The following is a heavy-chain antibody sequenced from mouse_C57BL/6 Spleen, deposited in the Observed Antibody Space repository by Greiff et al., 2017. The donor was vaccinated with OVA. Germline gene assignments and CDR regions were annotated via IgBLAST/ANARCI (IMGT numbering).Heavy chain of an antibody. Sequence: QVQLQQPGTELVKPGASVKLSCKASGYTFTSYWMHWVKQRPGQGLEWIGNINPSNGGTNYNEKFKSKATLPVDKSSSTAYMQLSSLTSEDSAVYFCARKGQLGYAMDYWGQGTSVTVSS. CDR2: INPSNGGT. J-gene: IGHJ4*01. CDR3: ARKGQLGYAMDY. D-gene: IGHD3-3*01. CDR1: GYTFTSYW. V-gene: IGHV1-53*01.